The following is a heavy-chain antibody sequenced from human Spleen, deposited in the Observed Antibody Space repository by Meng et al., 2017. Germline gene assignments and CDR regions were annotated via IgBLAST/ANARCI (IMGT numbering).Heavy chain of an antibody. V-gene: IGHV7-4-1*02. CDR3: ARNDV. J-gene: IGHJ6*02. CDR2: INTDTGSP. Sequence: VQIVQSGSELKKPGAAVKVSCKASGYNITTYGMYWVRQAPGQGLEWMGWINTDTGSPTYAQGFTGRFVFSLDTSVSTAYLIINSLKAEDTAVYYCARNDVWGQGTTVTVSS. CDR1: GYNITTYG.